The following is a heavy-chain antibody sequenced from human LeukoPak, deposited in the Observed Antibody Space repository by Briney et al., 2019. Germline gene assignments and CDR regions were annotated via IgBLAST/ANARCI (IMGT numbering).Heavy chain of an antibody. D-gene: IGHD3-3*01. V-gene: IGHV5-51*01. Sequence: GESLKISCKGSGYSFASYWIAWVRPMPGKGLEWMGIIYPGDSDTRYSPSFQGQVTISADKSISTAYLQWSSLKASDTAMYYCARHKFLSITIFVGDAFDIWGQGTMVTVSS. CDR3: ARHKFLSITIFVGDAFDI. CDR2: IYPGDSDT. CDR1: GYSFASYW. J-gene: IGHJ3*02.